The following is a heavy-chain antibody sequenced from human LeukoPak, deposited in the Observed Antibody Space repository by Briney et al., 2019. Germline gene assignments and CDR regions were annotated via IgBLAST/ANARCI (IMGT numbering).Heavy chain of an antibody. Sequence: GGALRLSCAASGFKFRDYYMSWIRPAPGKGLEWISYISMSGSVIQYSESVRGRFTTSRENVKKSLHLQMYSLRVDDTAVYYCARGGWSRGWFDPWGQGTLVSVSS. D-gene: IGHD3-22*01. V-gene: IGHV3-11*01. CDR3: ARGGWSRGWFDP. J-gene: IGHJ5*02. CDR2: ISMSGSVI. CDR1: GFKFRDYY.